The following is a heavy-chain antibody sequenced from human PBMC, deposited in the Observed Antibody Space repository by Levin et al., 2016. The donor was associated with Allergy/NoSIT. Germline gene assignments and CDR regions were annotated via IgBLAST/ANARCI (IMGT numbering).Heavy chain of an antibody. CDR3: VKGAYSSTWARLTYYGLHV. Sequence: WIRQPPGKGLEWVSVISVSGDHTYYADSVKGRFTISRDNSKNTVYLQMNGLRAEDTAVYYCVKGAYSSTWARLTYYGLHVWGQGTAVTVSS. J-gene: IGHJ6*02. CDR2: ISVSGDHT. V-gene: IGHV3-23*01. D-gene: IGHD6-13*01.